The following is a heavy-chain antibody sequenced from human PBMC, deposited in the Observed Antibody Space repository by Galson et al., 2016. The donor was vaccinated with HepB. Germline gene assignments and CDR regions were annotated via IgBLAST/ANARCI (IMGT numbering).Heavy chain of an antibody. D-gene: IGHD5-18*01. CDR2: IYYSGST. Sequence: TLSLTCTVSGGSICGGDYYWTWIRQHPGKGLEWIGYIYYSGSTYYNPSRKSRVTISVDTSKHQFSLKLSSVTAAHTAVYYFARCKIQLWKGNWFDPWGQGTLVTVSS. CDR3: ARCKIQLWKGNWFDP. J-gene: IGHJ5*02. V-gene: IGHV4-30-4*08. CDR1: GGSICGGDYY.